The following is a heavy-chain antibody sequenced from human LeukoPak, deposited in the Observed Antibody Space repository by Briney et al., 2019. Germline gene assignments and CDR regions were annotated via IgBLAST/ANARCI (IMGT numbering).Heavy chain of an antibody. CDR3: ARVVPAAEITNWFDP. CDR2: IYYSGST. V-gene: IGHV4-28*03. D-gene: IGHD2-2*01. CDR1: GYSISSSNR. J-gene: IGHJ5*02. Sequence: PSDTLSLTCAVSGYSISSSNRWGWIRQPPGKGLEWIGYIYYSGSTYYNPSLKSRVTMSVDTSKNQFSLKLSSVTAVDTAVYYCARVVPAAEITNWFDPWGQGTLVTVSS.